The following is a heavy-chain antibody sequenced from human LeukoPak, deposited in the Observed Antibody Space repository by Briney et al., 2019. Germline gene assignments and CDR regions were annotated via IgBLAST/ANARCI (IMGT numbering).Heavy chain of an antibody. CDR3: AKDRAMVVVVTFDY. Sequence: GGSLRLSCAASGFTFSSYWMSWVRQAPGKGLEWVANIKQDGSEKYYVDSVKGRFTISRDNAKNSLYLQMNSLRAEDTAVYYCAKDRAMVVVVTFDYWGQGTLVTVSS. J-gene: IGHJ4*02. D-gene: IGHD3-22*01. V-gene: IGHV3-7*01. CDR1: GFTFSSYW. CDR2: IKQDGSEK.